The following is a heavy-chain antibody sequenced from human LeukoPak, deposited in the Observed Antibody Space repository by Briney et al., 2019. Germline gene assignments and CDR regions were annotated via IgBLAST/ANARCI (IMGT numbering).Heavy chain of an antibody. CDR1: GFTFSSYA. CDR2: VSSNGAKT. V-gene: IGHV3-23*01. CDR3: ARGDYYDSSGYLLAY. D-gene: IGHD3-22*01. J-gene: IGHJ4*02. Sequence: GGSLRLSCAASGFTFSSYAITWVRQAPGKGLEWVSAVSSNGAKTYYAGSVKGRFTISRDNYKNMVFLQMNSLRAEDTAVYYCARGDYYDSSGYLLAYWGQGTLVTVSS.